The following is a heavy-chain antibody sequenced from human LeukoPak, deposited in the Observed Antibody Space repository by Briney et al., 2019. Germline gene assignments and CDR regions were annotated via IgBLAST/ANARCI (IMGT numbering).Heavy chain of an antibody. CDR1: GCTFSSYA. V-gene: IGHV1-69*13. CDR2: IIPIFGTA. Sequence: AALKVSCRASGCTFSSYAISWVRQAPGQGLEWMGAIIPIFGTANYAQKFQGRVTITADESTSTAYMELSSLRSEDTAVYYCVHIVVVPAANDYWGQGTLVTVSS. CDR3: VHIVVVPAANDY. D-gene: IGHD2-2*01. J-gene: IGHJ4*02.